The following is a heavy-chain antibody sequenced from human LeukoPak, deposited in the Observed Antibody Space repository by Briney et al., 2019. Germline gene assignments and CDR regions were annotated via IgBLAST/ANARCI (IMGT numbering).Heavy chain of an antibody. CDR3: AREKSSWSGLDAFDI. J-gene: IGHJ3*02. V-gene: IGHV4-4*07. CDR1: GGSISNYY. Sequence: SETLSLTCTVSGGSISNYYWIWIRQPAGKGLEWIGRIFTDGSTNYNPSLKSRVTMSVDTSKNQISLRLSSATAADTAVYYCAREKSSWSGLDAFDIWGQGTMVTVSS. CDR2: IFTDGST. D-gene: IGHD6-13*01.